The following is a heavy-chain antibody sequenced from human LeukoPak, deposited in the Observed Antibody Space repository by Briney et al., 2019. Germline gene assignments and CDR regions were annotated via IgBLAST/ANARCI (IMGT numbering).Heavy chain of an antibody. J-gene: IGHJ6*03. CDR1: RFTFDDYG. Sequence: GGSLRLSCAASRFTFDDYGMSWVRQAPGKGLEWVSGINWNGGSTGYADSVKGRFTISRDNAKNSLYLQMNSLRAEDTALYYCAREDIAAAVSDYYMDVWGKGTTVTVSS. V-gene: IGHV3-20*04. D-gene: IGHD6-13*01. CDR3: AREDIAAAVSDYYMDV. CDR2: INWNGGST.